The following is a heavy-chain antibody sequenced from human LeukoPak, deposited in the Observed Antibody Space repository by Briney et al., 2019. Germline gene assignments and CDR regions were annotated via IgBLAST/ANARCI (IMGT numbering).Heavy chain of an antibody. D-gene: IGHD2-21*01. V-gene: IGHV4-31*11. Sequence: SETLSLTCAVYGGSFSGYYWSWIRQHPGKGLEWIGYIYYSGSTYYNPSLKSRVTISVDTSKNQFSLKLSSVTAADTAVYYCARDGRGGGVDYRGQGTLVTVSS. CDR2: IYYSGST. CDR1: GGSFSGYY. J-gene: IGHJ4*02. CDR3: ARDGRGGGVDY.